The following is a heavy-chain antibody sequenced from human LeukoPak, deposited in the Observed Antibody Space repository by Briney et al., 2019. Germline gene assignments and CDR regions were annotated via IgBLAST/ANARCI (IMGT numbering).Heavy chain of an antibody. CDR1: GGSIISYH. CDR3: AREDSAVYCTSTNCYGFDY. V-gene: IGHV4-4*07. D-gene: IGHD2-2*01. Sequence: SETLSLTCSVSGGSIISYHWSWIRQPAGKGLGWIGRIYPGGATNYNPSLNGRVTISVDKSKGQFSLKLSSVTAADTAIYYCAREDSAVYCTSTNCYGFDYWGQGILVTVSS. J-gene: IGHJ4*02. CDR2: IYPGGAT.